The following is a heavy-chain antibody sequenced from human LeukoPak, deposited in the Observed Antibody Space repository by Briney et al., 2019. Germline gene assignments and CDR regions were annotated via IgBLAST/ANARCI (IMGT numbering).Heavy chain of an antibody. CDR1: GFTFNTYA. Sequence: GSLRLSCAASGFTFNTYAMNWVRQAPGKGLKRVSYISGSGDSAYYADSVKGRFTISRDNSRNTLYLQMNSLRAEDTAIYYCAKGFGAAYFDYWGQGTLVTIFS. V-gene: IGHV3-23*01. J-gene: IGHJ4*02. D-gene: IGHD3-16*01. CDR3: AKGFGAAYFDY. CDR2: ISGSGDSA.